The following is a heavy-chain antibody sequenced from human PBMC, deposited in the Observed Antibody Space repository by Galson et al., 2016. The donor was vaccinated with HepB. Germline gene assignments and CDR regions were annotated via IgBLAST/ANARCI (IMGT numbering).Heavy chain of an antibody. D-gene: IGHD3/OR15-3a*01. CDR3: ARDGRAWVGLDV. CDR1: GASISGHY. CDR2: VHYSGIT. Sequence: ETLSLTCAVSGASISGHYWSWIRQPPGKGLAWIGYVHYSGITNYNPSLKSRVSISIDSSKTHFSLRLTSLTVADTAMYYCARDGRAWVGLDVWGQGTTVTVSS. V-gene: IGHV4-59*11. J-gene: IGHJ6*02.